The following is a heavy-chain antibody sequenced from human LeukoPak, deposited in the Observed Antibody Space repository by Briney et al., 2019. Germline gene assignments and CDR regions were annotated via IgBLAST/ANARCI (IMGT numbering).Heavy chain of an antibody. CDR2: ISYNGGT. CDR3: ARSSLTRVDY. Sequence: SETLSLTCTVSGGSINSYYWSWIRQPPGKGLEYIGYISYNGGTNYNPSLTSRVTTSVDTSKNQFSLKLSSVTAADTAVYYCARSSLTRVDYWGQGTLVTVSS. J-gene: IGHJ4*02. V-gene: IGHV4-59*08. D-gene: IGHD7-27*01. CDR1: GGSINSYY.